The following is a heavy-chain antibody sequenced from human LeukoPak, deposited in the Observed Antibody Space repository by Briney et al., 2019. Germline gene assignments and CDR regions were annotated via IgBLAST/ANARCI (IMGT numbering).Heavy chain of an antibody. Sequence: ASVKASCKASGYTFSGYGITWVRQAPGQGLEWMGWISIYNDNTNYAQKFQGRVTMTTDTYTGTAYMELTSLRSDDTAVYYCARDRRVRGYYDTSGYSCDYWGQGTLVTVSS. D-gene: IGHD3-22*01. CDR3: ARDRRVRGYYDTSGYSCDY. V-gene: IGHV1-18*01. CDR2: ISIYNDNT. J-gene: IGHJ4*02. CDR1: GYTFSGYG.